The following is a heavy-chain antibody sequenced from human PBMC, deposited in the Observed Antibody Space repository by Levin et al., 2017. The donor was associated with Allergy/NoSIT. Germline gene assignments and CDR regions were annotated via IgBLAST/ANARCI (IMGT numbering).Heavy chain of an antibody. CDR2: IYYSGSS. D-gene: IGHD6-13*01. Sequence: PSETLSLTCTVSGGSVSSGSYYWSWIRQPPGKGLEWIGYIYYSGSSNYNPSLKSRVTIAVDKYKNQFYLKLRTVTAADTAVYYCAGGGSSWYSGGDDYYYGMDVWGQGTTVTVSS. CDR3: AGGGSSWYSGGDDYYYGMDV. J-gene: IGHJ6*02. CDR1: GGSVSSGSYY. V-gene: IGHV4-61*01.